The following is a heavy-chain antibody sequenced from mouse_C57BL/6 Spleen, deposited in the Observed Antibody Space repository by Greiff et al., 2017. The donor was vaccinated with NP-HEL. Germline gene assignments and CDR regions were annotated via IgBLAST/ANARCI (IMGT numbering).Heavy chain of an antibody. CDR2: ISDGGSYT. Sequence: DVKLVESGGGLVKPGGSLKLSCAASGFTFSSYAMSWVRQTPEKRLEWVATISDGGSYTYYPDNVKGRFTISRDNAKNNLYLQMSHLKSEDTAMYDCARDGGIEGFAYWGQGTLVTVSA. CDR1: GFTFSSYA. J-gene: IGHJ3*01. D-gene: IGHD2-12*01. V-gene: IGHV5-4*01. CDR3: ARDGGIEGFAY.